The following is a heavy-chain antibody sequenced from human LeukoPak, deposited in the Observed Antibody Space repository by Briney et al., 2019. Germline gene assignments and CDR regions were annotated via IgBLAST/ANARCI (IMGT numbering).Heavy chain of an antibody. CDR2: INPNSGGT. CDR1: GYTFTGYY. V-gene: IGHV1-2*02. CDR3: ATLLWFGELFPH. D-gene: IGHD3-10*01. J-gene: IGHJ4*02. Sequence: EASVKVSCKASGYTFTGYYMHWVRQAPGQGLEWMGWINPNSGGTNYAQKFQGRVTMTRDTSISTAYMELSRLRSDDTAAYYCATLLWFGELFPHWGQGTLVTVSS.